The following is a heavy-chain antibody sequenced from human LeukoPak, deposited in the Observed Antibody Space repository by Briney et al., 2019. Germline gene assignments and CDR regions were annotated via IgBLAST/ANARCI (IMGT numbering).Heavy chain of an antibody. CDR3: ARDVQVATIKGAYYFDY. J-gene: IGHJ4*02. V-gene: IGHV4-4*07. CDR2: IYTTGST. CDR1: GGSISSYY. Sequence: SETLSLTCTVSGGSISSYYWTWIRQPAGKGLEWIGRIYTTGSTNYNPSLNSRVTMSVDTSKNQFSLKLSSVTAADTAVYYCARDVQVATIKGAYYFDYWGQGTLVTVSS. D-gene: IGHD5-24*01.